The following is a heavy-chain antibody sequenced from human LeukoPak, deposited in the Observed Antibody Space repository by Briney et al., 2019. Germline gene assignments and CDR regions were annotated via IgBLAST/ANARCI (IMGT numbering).Heavy chain of an antibody. Sequence: GASVKVSCKASGGTFSSYAISWVRQAPGQGLEWMGGIIPIFGTANYAQKFQGRVTITADESTSTAYMELSSLRSEDTAVYYCARVGGGGYQLLLGGDYYLDYWGQGTLVTVSS. CDR3: ARVGGGGYQLLLGGDYYLDY. CDR2: IIPIFGTA. CDR1: GGTFSSYA. V-gene: IGHV1-69*13. J-gene: IGHJ4*02. D-gene: IGHD2-2*01.